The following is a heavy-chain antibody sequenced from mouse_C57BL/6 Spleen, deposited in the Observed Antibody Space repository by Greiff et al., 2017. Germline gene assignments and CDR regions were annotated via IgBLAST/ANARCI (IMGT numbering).Heavy chain of an antibody. CDR2: IDPEDGET. CDR1: GFNIKDYY. V-gene: IGHV14-2*01. Sequence: EVQLQQSGAELVKPGASVKLSCTASGFNIKDYYMHWVKQRTEQGLEWIGRIDPEDGETKYAPQFQGKATITADTSSNTAYLQLSSLTSEDTAVYYCAGDYDGFAYWGQGTLVTVSA. J-gene: IGHJ3*01. D-gene: IGHD2-4*01. CDR3: AGDYDGFAY.